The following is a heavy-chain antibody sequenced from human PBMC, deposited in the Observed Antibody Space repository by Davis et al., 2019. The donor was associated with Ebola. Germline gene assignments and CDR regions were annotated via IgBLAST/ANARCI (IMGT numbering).Heavy chain of an antibody. CDR1: GRSFSGYY. CDR2: INHGGRT. J-gene: IGHJ6*03. V-gene: IGHV4-34*01. D-gene: IGHD3-3*01. CDR3: ARGVKGVLIVHNYQYMDV. Sequence: SQTLSLTCAVYGRSFSGYYWTWIRQSPGKGLEWIGDINHGGRTNYNPSLGSRPTISLDASKNQFSLRLSSVTAADTGVYYCARGVKGVLIVHNYQYMDVWGRGTTVTVSS.